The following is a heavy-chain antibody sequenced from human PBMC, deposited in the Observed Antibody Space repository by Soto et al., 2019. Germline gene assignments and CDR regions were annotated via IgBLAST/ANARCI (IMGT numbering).Heavy chain of an antibody. CDR3: ARTLKGYCSSTSCYSWFDP. CDR1: GGTFSSYA. V-gene: IGHV1-69*01. J-gene: IGHJ5*02. D-gene: IGHD2-2*01. CDR2: IIPIFGTA. Sequence: QVQLVQSGAEVKKPGSSMKVSCKASGGTFSSYAISWVRQAPGQGLEWMGGIIPIFGTANYAQKFQGRVTITADESTSTAYMELSSLRSEDTAVYYCARTLKGYCSSTSCYSWFDPWGQGTLVTVSS.